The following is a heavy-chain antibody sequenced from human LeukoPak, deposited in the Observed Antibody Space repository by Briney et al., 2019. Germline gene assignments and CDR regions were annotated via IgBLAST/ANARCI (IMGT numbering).Heavy chain of an antibody. CDR3: ARVWGGYYYYGMDV. V-gene: IGHV4-34*01. CDR2: INHSGST. J-gene: IGHJ6*02. D-gene: IGHD7-27*01. Sequence: KPSETLSLTCAVYGGSFSGYYWSWIRQPPGKGLGWIGEINHSGSTNYNPSLKSRVTISVDTSKNQFSLKLSSVTAADTAVYYCARVWGGYYYYGMDVWGQGTTVTVSS. CDR1: GGSFSGYY.